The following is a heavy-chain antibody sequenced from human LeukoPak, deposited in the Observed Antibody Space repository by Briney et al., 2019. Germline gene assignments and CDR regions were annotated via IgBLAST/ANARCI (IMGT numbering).Heavy chain of an antibody. CDR2: IDPSDSYT. CDR1: GYGFTSYW. Sequence: PGESLRISCKGSGYGFTSYWISWGRRMPGKGLEWMGRIDPSDSYTNYSPSFQGHVTISADKSISTAYLQWSSLKASDTGMYYCACYSGVLNWFDPWGQGTLVTVSS. J-gene: IGHJ5*02. D-gene: IGHD2-15*01. V-gene: IGHV5-10-1*01. CDR3: ACYSGVLNWFDP.